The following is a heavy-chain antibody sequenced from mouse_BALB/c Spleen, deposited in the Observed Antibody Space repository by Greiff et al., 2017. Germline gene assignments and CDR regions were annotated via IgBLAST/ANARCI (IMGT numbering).Heavy chain of an antibody. CDR3: ARHYGSSYEYFDV. CDR2: ISSGGSYT. V-gene: IGHV5-6*02. Sequence: EVKLVESGGDLVKPGGSLKLSCAASGFTFSSYGMSWVRQTPDKRLEWVATISSGGSYTYYPDSVKGRFTISRDNAKNTLYLQMSSLKSEDTAMYYCARHYGSSYEYFDVWGAGTTVTVSS. J-gene: IGHJ1*01. CDR1: GFTFSSYG. D-gene: IGHD1-1*01.